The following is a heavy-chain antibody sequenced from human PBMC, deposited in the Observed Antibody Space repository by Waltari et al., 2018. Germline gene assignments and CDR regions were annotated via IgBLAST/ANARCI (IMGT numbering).Heavy chain of an antibody. J-gene: IGHJ4*02. CDR2: ISGSGGST. CDR1: GFTFSSYA. V-gene: IGHV3-23*01. CDR3: AKVGTYSSSWTDYYFDY. Sequence: EVQLLESGGGLVQPGGSLRRSCAASGFTFSSYAMSRVGQAPGQGLEWVSAISGSGGSTYYAASVKGRFTFSRGNSKNPLYLQVTSLRAEDTAVYYCAKVGTYSSSWTDYYFDYWGQGTLVTVSS. D-gene: IGHD6-13*01.